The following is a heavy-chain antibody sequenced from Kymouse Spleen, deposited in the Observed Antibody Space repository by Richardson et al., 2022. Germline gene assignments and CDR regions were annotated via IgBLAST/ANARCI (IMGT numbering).Heavy chain of an antibody. Sequence: QLQLQESGPGLVKPSETLSLTCTVSGGSISSSSYYWGWIRQPPGKGLEWIGSIYYSGSTYYNPSLKSRVTISVDTSKNQFSLKLSSVTAADTAVYYCARSHSSGWYYYGMDVWGQGTTVTVSS. CDR3: ARSHSSGWYYYGMDV. V-gene: IGHV4-39*01. J-gene: IGHJ6*02. CDR2: IYYSGST. CDR1: GGSISSSSYY. D-gene: IGHD6-19*01.